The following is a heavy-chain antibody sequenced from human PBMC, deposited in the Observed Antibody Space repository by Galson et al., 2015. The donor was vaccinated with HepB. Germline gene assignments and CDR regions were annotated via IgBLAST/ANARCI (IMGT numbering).Heavy chain of an antibody. J-gene: IGHJ4*02. CDR3: ARDSMVRGVIKRFYFDY. Sequence: SLRLSCAASGFTFSSYSMNWVRQAPGKGLEWVSYISSSSSTIYYADSVKGRFTISRDNAKNSLYLQMNSLRAEDTAVYYCARDSMVRGVIKRFYFDYWGQGTLVTVSS. CDR1: GFTFSSYS. CDR2: ISSSSSTI. V-gene: IGHV3-48*01. D-gene: IGHD3-10*01.